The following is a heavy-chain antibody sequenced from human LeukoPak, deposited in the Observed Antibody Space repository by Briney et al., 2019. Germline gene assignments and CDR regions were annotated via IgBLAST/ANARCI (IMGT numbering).Heavy chain of an antibody. CDR1: GYTFTGYY. J-gene: IGHJ5*02. Sequence: GASVKVSCKASGYTFTGYYMHWVRQAPGQGLEWMGWINPNSGGTNYAQKFQGRVTMTRDTSISTAYMELSRLRSDDTAVYYCARDWGYYYGSGTTVKLFDPWGQGSLVTVSS. CDR3: ARDWGYYYGSGTTVKLFDP. CDR2: INPNSGGT. D-gene: IGHD3-10*01. V-gene: IGHV1-2*02.